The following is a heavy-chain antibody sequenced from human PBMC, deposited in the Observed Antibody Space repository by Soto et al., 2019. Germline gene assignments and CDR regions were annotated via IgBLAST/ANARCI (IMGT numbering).Heavy chain of an antibody. D-gene: IGHD3-9*01. V-gene: IGHV4-59*10. J-gene: IGHJ4*02. CDR2: IYTSGIT. CDR3: ASNVGDILSGYFEN. Sequence: SETLSLTCAVSGAPLSNHYWNWIRQPAGKGLEWIGRIYTSGITNYNPSLKSRVTMSVDTSKKQFYMRLSFVTAADTAVYFCASNVGDILSGYFENWGQGTQVTVSS. CDR1: GAPLSNHY.